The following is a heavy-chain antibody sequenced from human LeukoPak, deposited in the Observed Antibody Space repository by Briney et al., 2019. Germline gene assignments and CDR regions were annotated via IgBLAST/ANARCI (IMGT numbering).Heavy chain of an antibody. Sequence: PRGSLRLSCAASGFTFSSCAMSWVRQAPGKGLEWVSGISGSGTRTYNADSAKGRFTISRDKSKNTLYLQMNSLRAEDTAVYYCAKEGDSSGYWENAFDIWGQGTMVTVSS. CDR2: ISGSGTRT. D-gene: IGHD3-22*01. V-gene: IGHV3-23*01. CDR1: GFTFSSCA. CDR3: AKEGDSSGYWENAFDI. J-gene: IGHJ3*02.